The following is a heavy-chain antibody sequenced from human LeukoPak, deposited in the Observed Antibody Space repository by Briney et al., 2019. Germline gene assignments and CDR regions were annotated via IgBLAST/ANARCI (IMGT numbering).Heavy chain of an antibody. D-gene: IGHD6-19*01. CDR1: GGSFSGYY. J-gene: IGHJ4*02. V-gene: IGHV4-34*01. Sequence: SETLSLTCAVYGGSFSGYYWSWIRQPPGKGLEWIGEINHSGSTNYNPSLKSRVTISVDTSKNQFSLKLSSVTAADTAVYYCARGPGIAVAGTGYWGQGTLVTVSS. CDR3: ARGPGIAVAGTGY. CDR2: INHSGST.